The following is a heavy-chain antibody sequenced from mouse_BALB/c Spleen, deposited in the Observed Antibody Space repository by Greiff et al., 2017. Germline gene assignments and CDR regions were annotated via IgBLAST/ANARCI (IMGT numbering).Heavy chain of an antibody. V-gene: IGHV1S81*02. J-gene: IGHJ3*01. CDR3: TRGLRPSWFAY. D-gene: IGHD1-2*01. CDR1: GYTFTSYY. Sequence: VQLQQSGAELVKPGASVKLSCKASGYTFTSYYMYWVKQRPGQGLEWIGEINPSNGGTNFNEKFKSKATLTVDKSSSTAYMQLSSLTSEDSAVYYCTRGLRPSWFAYWGQGTLVTVSA. CDR2: INPSNGGT.